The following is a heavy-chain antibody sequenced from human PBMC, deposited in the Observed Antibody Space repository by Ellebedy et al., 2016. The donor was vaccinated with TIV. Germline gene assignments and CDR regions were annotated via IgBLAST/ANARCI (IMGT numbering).Heavy chain of an antibody. CDR1: GFTFSSYA. D-gene: IGHD6-6*01. CDR2: ITDSGGST. Sequence: PGGSLRLSCAASGFTFSSYAMSWVRQAPGKGLEWPSSITDSGGSTYNADSVKGRFTISRDNSKNTLYLQMNSLRAEDTAVYYCAAPGYGSSSVDYWGQGTLVTVSS. V-gene: IGHV3-23*01. CDR3: AAPGYGSSSVDY. J-gene: IGHJ4*02.